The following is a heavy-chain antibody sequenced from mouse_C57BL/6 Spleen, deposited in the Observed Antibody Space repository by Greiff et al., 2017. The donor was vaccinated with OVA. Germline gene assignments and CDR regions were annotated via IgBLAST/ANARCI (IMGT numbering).Heavy chain of an antibody. CDR2: ICSCSSTI. V-gene: IGHV5-17*01. CDR1: GFTFSDYG. CDR3: ARKDYGSSYEYYAMDY. Sequence: EVMLVESGGGLVKPGGSLKLSCAASGFTFSDYGMHWVRQAPEKGLEWVAYICSCSSTIYYADTVKGRFTISRDNAKNTLFRQMTSLRSEDTAMYYCARKDYGSSYEYYAMDYWGQGTSVTVSS. J-gene: IGHJ4*01. D-gene: IGHD1-1*01.